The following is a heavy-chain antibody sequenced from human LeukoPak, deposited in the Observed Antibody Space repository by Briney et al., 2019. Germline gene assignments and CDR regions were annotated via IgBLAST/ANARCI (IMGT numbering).Heavy chain of an antibody. CDR1: GFTFSSYG. D-gene: IGHD2-15*01. CDR2: ISYDGSNK. J-gene: IGHJ4*02. Sequence: PGGSLRLSCAASGFTFSSYGMHWVRQAPGKGLEWVAVISYDGSNKYYADSVKGRFTISRDNSKNTLYLQMNSLRAEDTAVYYCAKGSGRVYWGQGALVTVSS. CDR3: AKGSGRVY. V-gene: IGHV3-30*18.